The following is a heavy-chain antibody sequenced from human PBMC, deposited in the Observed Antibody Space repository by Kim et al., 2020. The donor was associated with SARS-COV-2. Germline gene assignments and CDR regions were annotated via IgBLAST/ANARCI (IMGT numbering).Heavy chain of an antibody. J-gene: IGHJ3*02. Sequence: SETLSLTCTVSGGSISSYYWSWIRQPPGKGLEWIGYIYYSGSTNYNPSLKSRVTISVDTSKNQFSLKLSSVTAADTAVYYCARDLRSGWSNDAFDIWGQGTMVTVSS. V-gene: IGHV4-59*13. CDR3: ARDLRSGWSNDAFDI. CDR1: GGSISSYY. D-gene: IGHD6-19*01. CDR2: IYYSGST.